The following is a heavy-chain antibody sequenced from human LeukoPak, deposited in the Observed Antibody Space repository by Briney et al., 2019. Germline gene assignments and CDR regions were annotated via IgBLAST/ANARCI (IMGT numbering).Heavy chain of an antibody. J-gene: IGHJ4*02. CDR1: GGSISNVNYY. CDR2: IYYSGSA. V-gene: IGHV4-39*02. CDR3: ARDPVASVTGDKDY. Sequence: SETLSLTCTVSGGSISNVNYYWGWIRQPPGKGLAWIGSIYYSGSAYYNPSLKSRVTISRDTSKNKFFLNLNSVTAADTAVYYCARDPVASVTGDKDYWGQGTLVTASS. D-gene: IGHD7-27*01.